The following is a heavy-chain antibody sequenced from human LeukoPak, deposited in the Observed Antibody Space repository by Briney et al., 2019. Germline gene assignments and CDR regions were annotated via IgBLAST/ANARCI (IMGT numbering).Heavy chain of an antibody. Sequence: GGSLGLSCVASGFTFSTYAMNWVRQAPGEGLEWVSAISGGGGSTYYADSVKGRFTISRDNSKNTLYLQMNSLRAEDTAVYYCAKGGRASGSYYYLDYWGQGTLVTVSS. D-gene: IGHD1-26*01. J-gene: IGHJ4*02. CDR3: AKGGRASGSYYYLDY. V-gene: IGHV3-23*01. CDR2: ISGGGGST. CDR1: GFTFSTYA.